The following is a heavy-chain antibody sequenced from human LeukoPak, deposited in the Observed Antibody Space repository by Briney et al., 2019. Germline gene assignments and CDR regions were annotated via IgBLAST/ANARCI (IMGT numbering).Heavy chain of an antibody. CDR3: ARTAYDLRGQSLVPGLDS. CDR2: IANIISTT. Sequence: GSLRLSSAASRLTPCKYQMSCVPQGPQKRLECGSYIANIISTTHYADSVRCRFTVSRDDDKSSLYLQMSSLRVEDTAVYYCARTAYDLRGQSLVPGLDSWGQGTLVTVSS. V-gene: IGHV3-48*03. D-gene: IGHD6-19*01. CDR1: RLTPCKYQ. J-gene: IGHJ4*02.